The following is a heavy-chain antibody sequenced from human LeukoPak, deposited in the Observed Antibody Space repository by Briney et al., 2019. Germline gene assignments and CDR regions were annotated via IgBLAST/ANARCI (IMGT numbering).Heavy chain of an antibody. J-gene: IGHJ5*02. D-gene: IGHD2-15*01. CDR3: ARLASYCSGGSCYSWWFDP. CDR2: IYPGDSDT. V-gene: IGHV5-51*01. CDR1: GYSFTSYW. Sequence: PGESLKISCKGSGYSFTSYWIGWVRQMPGKGLEWMGIIYPGDSDTRYSPSFQGQVTISADKSISTAYLQWSSLKASDTAMYYCARLASYCSGGSCYSWWFDPWGQGTLVTASS.